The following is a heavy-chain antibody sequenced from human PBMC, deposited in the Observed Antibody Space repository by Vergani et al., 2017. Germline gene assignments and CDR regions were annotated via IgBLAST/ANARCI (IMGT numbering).Heavy chain of an antibody. CDR2: IYYSGST. Sequence: QLQLQESGPGLVKPSETLSLTCTVSGGPISSSSYSWGWIRQPPGKGLEWIGGIYYSGSTYYNPSLKSRVTVSVDTSKNQFSLKLSSVTAADTAVYYCARSYPPSSSGYYYVGDWFDPWGQGTLVTVSS. V-gene: IGHV4-39*01. D-gene: IGHD3-22*01. CDR3: ARSYPPSSSGYYYVGDWFDP. J-gene: IGHJ5*02. CDR1: GGPISSSSYS.